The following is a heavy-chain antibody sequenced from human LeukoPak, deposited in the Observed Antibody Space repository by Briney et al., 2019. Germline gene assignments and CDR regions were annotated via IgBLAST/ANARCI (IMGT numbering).Heavy chain of an antibody. CDR2: IHYSGNT. CDR3: ARTTRYYDSSGCFDF. Sequence: PSETLSLTCTVSGGSITNYYWSWIRQPPGKGLEWIGYIHYSGNTNYNPSLKSRVTISVDTSKNQFSLKLSSVTAADTAVYYCARTTRYYDSSGCFDFWGQGTLVTVSS. D-gene: IGHD3-22*01. CDR1: GGSITNYY. V-gene: IGHV4-59*08. J-gene: IGHJ4*02.